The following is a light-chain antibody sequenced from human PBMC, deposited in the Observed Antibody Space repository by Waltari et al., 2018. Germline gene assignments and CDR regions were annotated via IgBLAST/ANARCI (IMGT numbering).Light chain of an antibody. CDR2: EVD. J-gene: IGLJ2*01. CDR1: SSDIGAYKY. Sequence: QSALTQPPSASGSPGQTVIISCTGTSSDIGAYKYVSWYQQIPGRAPALIIYEVDRPPPGVPDRFSGSQSGNTASLTVSGLQTEDEGDYYCSSYAGSNKLIFGGVTKLTVL. V-gene: IGLV2-8*01. CDR3: SSYAGSNKLI.